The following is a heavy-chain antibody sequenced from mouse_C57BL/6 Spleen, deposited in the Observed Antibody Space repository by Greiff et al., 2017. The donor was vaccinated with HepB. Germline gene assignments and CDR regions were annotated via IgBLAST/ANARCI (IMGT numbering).Heavy chain of an antibody. CDR1: GYTFTSYG. V-gene: IGHV1-81*01. Sequence: VKLMESGAELARPGASVKLSCKASGYTFTSYGISWVKQRTGQGLEWIGEIYPRSGNTYYNEKFKGKATLTADKSSSTAYMELRSLTSEDSAVYFCARRPGSSYGWYFDVWGTGTTVTVSS. CDR2: IYPRSGNT. J-gene: IGHJ1*03. D-gene: IGHD1-1*01. CDR3: ARRPGSSYGWYFDV.